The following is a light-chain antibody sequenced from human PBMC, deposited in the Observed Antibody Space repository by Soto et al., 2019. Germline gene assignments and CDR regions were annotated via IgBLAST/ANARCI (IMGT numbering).Light chain of an antibody. Sequence: QSALTQPASVSESPGQWITISCTGTSSDVGGYNYVSWYQQHPGKAPKLMIYEVSNRPSGVSNRFSGSKSGNTASLTISGLQAEDEADYYCSSYTSSSTRVFGGGTKLTVL. J-gene: IGLJ3*02. CDR1: SSDVGGYNY. CDR2: EVS. CDR3: SSYTSSSTRV. V-gene: IGLV2-14*01.